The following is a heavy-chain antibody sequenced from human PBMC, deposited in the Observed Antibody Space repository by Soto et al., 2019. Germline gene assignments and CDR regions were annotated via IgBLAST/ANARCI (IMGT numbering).Heavy chain of an antibody. V-gene: IGHV4-39*01. J-gene: IGHJ4*02. CDR2: ISYTGST. CDR3: ARQIGRGSWSLEH. CDR1: GGSISSSDYW. Sequence: QLQLQEAGPGLVKPAETLSLTCTVSGGSISSSDYWWGWIRQPPGKGMEWIGSISYTGSTYYNPSLTSRVVLSVDKSKNQFSLRLSSVTAADTAVYYCARQIGRGSWSLEHWGQGTLVTVSS. D-gene: IGHD6-13*01.